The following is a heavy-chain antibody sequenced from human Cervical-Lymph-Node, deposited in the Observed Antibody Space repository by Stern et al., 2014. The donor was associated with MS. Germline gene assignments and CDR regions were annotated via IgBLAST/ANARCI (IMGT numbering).Heavy chain of an antibody. V-gene: IGHV1-58*02. CDR3: AADRWGGYITHY. D-gene: IGHD5-18*01. CDR1: GFTFSSLG. J-gene: IGHJ4*02. CDR2: IVVGSGST. Sequence: QMQLVQSGPEVKKPGTSVKVSCKASGFTFSSLGMQWVRQARGQRLEWIGWIVVGSGSTNYAQKFQERVTFTRDMSTGTAYMELSSLRSEDTAVYYCAADRWGGYITHYWGQGSLVTVSS.